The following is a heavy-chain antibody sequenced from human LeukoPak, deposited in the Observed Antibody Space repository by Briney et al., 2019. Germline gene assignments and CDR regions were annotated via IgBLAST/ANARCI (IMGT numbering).Heavy chain of an antibody. J-gene: IGHJ4*02. CDR1: GFTFSNYD. CDR2: ISDSGSST. D-gene: IGHD2-21*01. Sequence: PGGSLRLSCAASGFTFSNYDMSWVRQAPGKGLEWVSDISDSGSSTSHADSMRGRFTIARDTTKNSLYKQTNSLTAEATAEYYCAKRGCDPYGCPYCFDYWGQGTLVTVSS. V-gene: IGHV3-23*01. CDR3: AKRGCDPYGCPYCFDY.